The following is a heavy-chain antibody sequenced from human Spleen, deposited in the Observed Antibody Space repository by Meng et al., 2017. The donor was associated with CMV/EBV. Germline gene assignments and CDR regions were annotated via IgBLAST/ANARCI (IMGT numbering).Heavy chain of an antibody. Sequence: ASVKVSCKTSGYTFTDYYIHWVRQAPGQGLEWMGWINPNSGVTKYAQKFQGRVTITRNTSIRTAYMELISLRSEDTAVYYCARGLYRDFWSGSHYSLDYWGQGTPVTVSS. CDR1: GYTFTDYY. D-gene: IGHD3-3*01. V-gene: IGHV1-2*02. CDR2: INPNSGVT. J-gene: IGHJ4*02. CDR3: ARGLYRDFWSGSHYSLDY.